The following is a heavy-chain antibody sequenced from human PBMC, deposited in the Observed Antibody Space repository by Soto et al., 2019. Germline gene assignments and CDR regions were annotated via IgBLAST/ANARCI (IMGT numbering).Heavy chain of an antibody. V-gene: IGHV2-5*02. CDR3: AHGSCLRADCYPNPYLDY. J-gene: IGHJ4*02. Sequence: QITLKESGPTLVKPTQTLTLTCTFYGFSLSTTAEGVGCIRQPQGKALEWLALIYWDDDERSSPYLKSRLTITKDTSKIQVGLTMINVDTLDTAAYYFAHGSCLRADCYPNPYLDYFGQGILVTVSS. CDR2: IYWDDDE. CDR1: GFSLSTTAEG. D-gene: IGHD2-21*02.